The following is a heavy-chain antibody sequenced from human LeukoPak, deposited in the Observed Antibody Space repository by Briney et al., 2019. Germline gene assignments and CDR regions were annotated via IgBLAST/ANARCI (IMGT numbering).Heavy chain of an antibody. J-gene: IGHJ6*03. CDR1: GGSISSYY. V-gene: IGHV4-59*01. Sequence: SETLSLTCTVSGGSISSYYWSWIRQPPGKGLEWIGYIYYSGSTNYNPSRKRRATISVATSKNQFSLKLSSVTAADTAVYYCARGAANPLNYYYYMDVWGKGTTVTVSS. CDR3: ARGAANPLNYYYYMDV. CDR2: IYYSGST. D-gene: IGHD4/OR15-4a*01.